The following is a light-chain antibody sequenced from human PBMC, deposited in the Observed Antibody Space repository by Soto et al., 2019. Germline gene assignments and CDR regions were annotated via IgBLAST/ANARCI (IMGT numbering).Light chain of an antibody. CDR3: QQYNKWPPIT. Sequence: EIVMTPSPASLSVSPGERATLSCRASQSVSTNLAWYQQTPGQAPRLLIYAVSTRATGVSARFSGSGSGTEFTLTISSLQSEDFAVYYCQQYNKWPPITFGQGTRREIK. CDR2: AVS. J-gene: IGKJ5*01. CDR1: QSVSTN. V-gene: IGKV3-15*01.